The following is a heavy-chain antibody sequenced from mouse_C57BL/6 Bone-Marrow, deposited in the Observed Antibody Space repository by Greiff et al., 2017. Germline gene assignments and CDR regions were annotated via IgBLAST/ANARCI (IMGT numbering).Heavy chain of an antibody. CDR1: GYTFTSYW. D-gene: IGHD2-1*01. J-gene: IGHJ3*01. V-gene: IGHV1-7*01. CDR3: AQIYYGAY. Sequence: QVQLQQSGAELAKPGASVKLSCKASGYTFTSYWMHWVKQRPGQGLEWIGYINPSSGYTKYNEKFKGKATLTADKSSSTAYMQLSSLTYEDSAVYYCAQIYYGAYWGQGTLVTVSA. CDR2: INPSSGYT.